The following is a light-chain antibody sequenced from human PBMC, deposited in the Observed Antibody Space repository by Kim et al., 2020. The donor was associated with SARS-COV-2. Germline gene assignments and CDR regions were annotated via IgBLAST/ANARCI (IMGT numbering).Light chain of an antibody. CDR3: CSYAGSSTFT. CDR1: SRDAGTYNR. Sequence: GQSITSSCTGTSRDAGTYNRVSWYQKHPGEAPTLMIYEFSRRPSGVSNRFSCSKSGCTAFLTIYGLQAEDEADYYCCSYAGSSTFTFGGETKVTVL. J-gene: IGLJ2*01. CDR2: EFS. V-gene: IGLV2-23*02.